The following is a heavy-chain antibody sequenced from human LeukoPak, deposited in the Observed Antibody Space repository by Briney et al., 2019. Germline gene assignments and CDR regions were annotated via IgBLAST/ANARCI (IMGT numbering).Heavy chain of an antibody. CDR2: IYYTGIT. V-gene: IGHV4-61*01. Sequence: PSEALSLTCSVSGDSVSSDPYYWAWFRQSPGKGLEWIAYIYYTGITNYDSSLRSRVTLSVDTSKNQFSLKLKSVTSADTAVYYCAVRRGPKFDYWGQGALVIVSS. J-gene: IGHJ4*02. D-gene: IGHD3-10*01. CDR3: AVRRGPKFDY. CDR1: GDSVSSDPYY.